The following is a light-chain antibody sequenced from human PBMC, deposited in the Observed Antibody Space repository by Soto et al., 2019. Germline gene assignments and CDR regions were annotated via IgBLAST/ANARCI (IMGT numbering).Light chain of an antibody. CDR2: GAS. V-gene: IGKV3-15*01. CDR1: QSVRSS. J-gene: IGKJ1*01. Sequence: EIVMTQSPATLPVSPGERATLSCRASQSVRSSIAWYQHKPGQAPRLLIYGASTRATGIPARISGSGSGTEFTLTISSLQSEDFAVYYCQQYNNWPQTFGQGTKVDIK. CDR3: QQYNNWPQT.